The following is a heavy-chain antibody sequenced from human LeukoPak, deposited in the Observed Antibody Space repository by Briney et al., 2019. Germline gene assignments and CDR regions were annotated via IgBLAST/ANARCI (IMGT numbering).Heavy chain of an antibody. J-gene: IGHJ3*02. CDR1: GYTFTNYY. D-gene: IGHD3-22*01. Sequence: VASVKVCCKASGYTFTNYYMHWVRQAPGQGLEWMGISNPRGGSTSYTQKFQGRVTMTRDMSTSTVHMELSSLRSEDTAVYYCARVATLYYDSSVGPFDIWGQGTMVTVSS. CDR2: SNPRGGST. V-gene: IGHV1-46*01. CDR3: ARVATLYYDSSVGPFDI.